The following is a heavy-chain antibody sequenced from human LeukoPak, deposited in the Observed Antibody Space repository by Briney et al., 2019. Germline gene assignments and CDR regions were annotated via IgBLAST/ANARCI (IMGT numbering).Heavy chain of an antibody. CDR1: GFTFSSYA. CDR2: ISGSGGST. V-gene: IGHV3-23*01. Sequence: GGSLSLSCAASGFTFSSYAMSWVRQAPGKGVEWVSAISGSGGSTYYADSVKGRFTICRDNSKNTLYLQMNSLRAEDTAVYYCAKDRRSGGSYSLDIWGQGTMVTVSS. D-gene: IGHD2-15*01. J-gene: IGHJ3*02. CDR3: AKDRRSGGSYSLDI.